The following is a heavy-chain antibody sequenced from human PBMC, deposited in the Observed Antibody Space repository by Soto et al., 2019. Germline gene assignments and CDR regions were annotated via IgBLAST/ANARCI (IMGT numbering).Heavy chain of an antibody. J-gene: IGHJ5*02. CDR2: IYHSGST. CDR1: GYSISSGYY. CDR3: ARDAASSYYYDSSGLVLDP. D-gene: IGHD3-22*01. V-gene: IGHV4-38-2*02. Sequence: SETLSLTCAVSGYSISSGYYWGWIRQPPGKGLEWIGSIYHSGSTYYNPSLKSRVTISVDTSKNQFSLKLSSVTAADTAVYYCARDAASSYYYDSSGLVLDPWGQGTLVPV.